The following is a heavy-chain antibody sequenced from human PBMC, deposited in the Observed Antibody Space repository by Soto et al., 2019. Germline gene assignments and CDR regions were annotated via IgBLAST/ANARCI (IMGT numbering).Heavy chain of an antibody. V-gene: IGHV3-30*18. Sequence: AGSLSLSFAASGFTFSNYDMHWVRQALGKGLEWVAIVSSDGSKKYYADSVKVRFTISRDNSKDTLYLQMNSLRTEDTAVYYCAKAAFLGSSGRPYFDYWAQGTLVTVSS. D-gene: IGHD6-19*01. CDR2: VSSDGSKK. J-gene: IGHJ4*02. CDR3: AKAAFLGSSGRPYFDY. CDR1: GFTFSNYD.